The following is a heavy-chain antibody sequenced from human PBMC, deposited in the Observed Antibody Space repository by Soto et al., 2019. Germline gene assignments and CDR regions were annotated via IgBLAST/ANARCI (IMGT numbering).Heavy chain of an antibody. D-gene: IGHD2-8*01. J-gene: IGHJ4*02. CDR2: IWYDGSNK. Sequence: GGSLRLSCAASGFTFSSYGMHWVRQAPGKGLEWVAVIWYDGSNKYYADSVKGRFTISRDNSKNTLYLQMNSLRAEDTAVYYCARSDCTNGVCYHFDYWGQGTLVTVSS. CDR3: ARSDCTNGVCYHFDY. V-gene: IGHV3-33*01. CDR1: GFTFSSYG.